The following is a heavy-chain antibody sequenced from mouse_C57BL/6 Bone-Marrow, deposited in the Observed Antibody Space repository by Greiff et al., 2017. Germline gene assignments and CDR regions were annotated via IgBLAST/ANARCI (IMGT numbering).Heavy chain of an antibody. V-gene: IGHV14-4*01. D-gene: IGHD1-1*01. J-gene: IGHJ1*03. CDR2: IAPENGDT. Sequence: VQLQQSGAELVRPGASVQLSCTASGFNIKDDYMHWVKPRPEQGLEWIGWIAPENGDTEYASTFQGKATITADTSSNTAYLQLSSLTSEDTAVDYGTRDYYGSTLYWYFEVWGTGTTVTVAS. CDR3: TRDYYGSTLYWYFEV. CDR1: GFNIKDDY.